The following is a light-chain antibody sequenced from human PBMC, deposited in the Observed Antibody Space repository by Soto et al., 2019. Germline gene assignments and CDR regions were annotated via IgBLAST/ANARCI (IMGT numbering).Light chain of an antibody. CDR2: KAS. CDR3: QQYDSDGYN. J-gene: IGKJ2*01. CDR1: QSINNW. V-gene: IGKV1-5*03. Sequence: DIQMTQSPSTLSASVGDRVTITCRASQSINNWLAWYQQKPGKAPKLLIYKASSLDSGVPSRFSGSGSGTEFTLTISSLQPDDCATYYCQQYDSDGYNFSQGTKLEIK.